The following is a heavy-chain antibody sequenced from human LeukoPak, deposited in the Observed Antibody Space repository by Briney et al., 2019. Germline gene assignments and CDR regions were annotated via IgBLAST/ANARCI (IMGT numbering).Heavy chain of an antibody. D-gene: IGHD6-13*01. V-gene: IGHV3-30*03. Sequence: GGSLRLSCAASGFTFSSYGMHWVRQPPGKGLEWVAVISYDGSNKYYADSVKGRFTISRDTSKNTLYLQMNSLRAEDTAVYYCRTGIAAAGTRAFDIWGQGTMVTVSS. CDR2: ISYDGSNK. CDR3: RTGIAAAGTRAFDI. J-gene: IGHJ3*02. CDR1: GFTFSSYG.